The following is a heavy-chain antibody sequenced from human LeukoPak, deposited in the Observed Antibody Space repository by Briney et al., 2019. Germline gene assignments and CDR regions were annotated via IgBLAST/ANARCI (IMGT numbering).Heavy chain of an antibody. CDR3: ARGHHYYDSSAYYY. CDR2: INSDGSTT. D-gene: IGHD3-22*01. Sequence: SGGSLRLSCAASGFTFISYCMHWVRQAPGKGLVWVSRINSDGSTTSYAASVKGRFTISRDTAKNTLYLQMNSLRAEDTAVYYCARGHHYYDSSAYYYWGQGTLVTVSS. J-gene: IGHJ4*02. V-gene: IGHV3-74*01. CDR1: GFTFISYC.